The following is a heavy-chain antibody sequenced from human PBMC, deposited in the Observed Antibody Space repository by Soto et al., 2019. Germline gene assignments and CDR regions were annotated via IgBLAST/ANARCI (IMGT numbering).Heavy chain of an antibody. CDR3: AKMEDIVVVPAAIFDY. J-gene: IGHJ4*02. V-gene: IGHV3-53*01. CDR1: GFTVSSNY. D-gene: IGHD2-2*01. CDR2: IYSGGST. Sequence: LRLSCAASGFTVSSNYMSWVRQAPGKGLEWVSVIYSGGSTYYADSVKGRFTISRDNSKNTLYLQMNSLRAEDTAVYYCAKMEDIVVVPAAIFDYWGQGTLVTVSS.